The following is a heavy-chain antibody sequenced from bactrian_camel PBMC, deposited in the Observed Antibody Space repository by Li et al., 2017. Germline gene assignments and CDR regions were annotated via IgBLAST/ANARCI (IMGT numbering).Heavy chain of an antibody. CDR3: AAGECRTVVAGLGR. CDR2: LDMGGST. V-gene: IGHV3S53*01. J-gene: IGHJ4*01. Sequence: HVQLVESGGGSVQAGGSLRLSCVASTRLWNNYCMGWFHQAPGKEREGVANLDMGGSTTYADSVKGRFTISKDNAKNTLYLQMNSLKPDDTARYFCAAGECRTVVAGLGRTGPGDPGHRL. D-gene: IGHD6*01. CDR1: TRLWNNYC.